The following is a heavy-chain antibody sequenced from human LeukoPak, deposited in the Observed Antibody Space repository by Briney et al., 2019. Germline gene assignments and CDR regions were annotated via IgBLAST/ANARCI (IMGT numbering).Heavy chain of an antibody. Sequence: GGSLRLSCAASGFTFSSYSMNWVSQAPGKGLEWVSSISSSSYIYYADSVKGRFTISRDNARNSLYLQMNSLRAEDTAVYYCARDNSGYCSGGSCYSFDYWGQGTLVTVSS. CDR3: ARDNSGYCSGGSCYSFDY. CDR1: GFTFSSYS. V-gene: IGHV3-21*01. CDR2: ISSSSYI. J-gene: IGHJ4*02. D-gene: IGHD2-15*01.